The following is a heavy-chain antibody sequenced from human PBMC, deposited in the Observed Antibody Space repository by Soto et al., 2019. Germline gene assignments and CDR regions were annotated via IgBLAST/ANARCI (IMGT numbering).Heavy chain of an antibody. J-gene: IGHJ4*02. CDR2: SRNRVNNLST. Sequence: GGSLRLSCTVSAVSEFSFSDQYMDWVRQAPGKGLEWVGRSRNRVNNLSTAYAASVQGRFTISRDESKNTVYLQMHSLKTDDTAVYSCSRVDHSANSPDYWGQGTLVTVSS. D-gene: IGHD4-4*01. V-gene: IGHV3-72*01. CDR3: SRVDHSANSPDY. CDR1: EFSFSDQY.